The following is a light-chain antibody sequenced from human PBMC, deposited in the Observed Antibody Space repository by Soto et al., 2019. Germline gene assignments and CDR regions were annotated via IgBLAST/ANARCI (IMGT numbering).Light chain of an antibody. V-gene: IGKV3D-20*01. J-gene: IGKJ1*01. CDR3: QQYGSSPWT. CDR2: DAS. CDR1: HSVSSSY. Sequence: IVLTQHPATLSFSPGGRSTLSFFSSHSVSSSYLAWYQQKPGLAPRLLIYDASSRATGIPDRFSGSGSGTDFTLTISRLEPEDFAVYYCQQYGSSPWTFGQGTKVDIK.